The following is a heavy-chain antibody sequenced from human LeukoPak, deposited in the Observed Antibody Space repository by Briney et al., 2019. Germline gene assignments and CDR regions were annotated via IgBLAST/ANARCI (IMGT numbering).Heavy chain of an antibody. Sequence: GASVKVSCKASGYTFTGYYMHWVRQAPGQGLEWMGIINPSGGSTSYAQKFQGRVTMTRDTSTSTVYMELSSLRSEDTAVYYCARENWNDKVFDYWGQGTLVTVSS. CDR3: ARENWNDKVFDY. CDR1: GYTFTGYY. J-gene: IGHJ4*02. CDR2: INPSGGST. D-gene: IGHD1-1*01. V-gene: IGHV1-46*01.